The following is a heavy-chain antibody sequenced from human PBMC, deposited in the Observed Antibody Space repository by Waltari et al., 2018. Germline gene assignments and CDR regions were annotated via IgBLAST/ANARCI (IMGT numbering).Heavy chain of an antibody. Sequence: QVQLVQSGAEVKKPGASVKVSCKASGYTFTGYYMPWVRQAPGQGLEWMGWINPNSGGTNYAQKFQGRVTMTRDTSISTAYMELSRLRSDDTAVYYCARDRHSGSYYQRYYFDYWGQGTLVTVSS. J-gene: IGHJ4*02. CDR3: ARDRHSGSYYQRYYFDY. V-gene: IGHV1-2*02. CDR1: GYTFTGYY. CDR2: INPNSGGT. D-gene: IGHD1-26*01.